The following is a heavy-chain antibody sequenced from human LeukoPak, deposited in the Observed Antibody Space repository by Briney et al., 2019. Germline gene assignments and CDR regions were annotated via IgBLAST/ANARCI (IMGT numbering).Heavy chain of an antibody. Sequence: PGGSLRLSCAASGFTVSSNYMSWVRQAPGKGLEWVSVIYAGGTTYYADSVKGRFTISRDNSNNTVSLQMNSLRAEDTAVYYCASPGHCSGGNCWGQGTLVTVPS. J-gene: IGHJ4*02. CDR1: GFTVSSNY. CDR3: ASPGHCSGGNC. D-gene: IGHD2-15*01. CDR2: IYAGGTT. V-gene: IGHV3-53*01.